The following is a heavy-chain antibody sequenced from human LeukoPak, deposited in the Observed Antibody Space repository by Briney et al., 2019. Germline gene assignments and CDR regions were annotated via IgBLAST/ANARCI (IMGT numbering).Heavy chain of an antibody. V-gene: IGHV4-59*08. CDR3: ARLILGSVAAFDI. D-gene: IGHD4-23*01. J-gene: IGHJ3*02. CDR2: IYYSGST. CDR1: GGSISSYY. Sequence: SGTLSLTCTVSGGSISSYYWSWIRQPPGKGLEWIGYIYYSGSTNYNPSLKSRVTISVDTSKNQFSLKLSSVTAADTAVYYCARLILGSVAAFDIWGQGTMVTVSS.